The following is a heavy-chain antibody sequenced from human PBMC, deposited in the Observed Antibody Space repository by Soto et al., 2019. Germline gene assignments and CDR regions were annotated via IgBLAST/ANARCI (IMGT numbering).Heavy chain of an antibody. D-gene: IGHD3-22*01. CDR2: ISGSGGST. CDR3: AKDTSYDSSGYYYFDY. J-gene: IGHJ4*02. Sequence: PVGSLRLSCAASGFTFSSYAMSWVRQAPGKGLEWVSAISGSGGSTYYADSVKGRFTISRDNSKNTLYLQMNSLRAEDTAVYYCAKDTSYDSSGYYYFDYWGQGTLVTVSS. CDR1: GFTFSSYA. V-gene: IGHV3-23*01.